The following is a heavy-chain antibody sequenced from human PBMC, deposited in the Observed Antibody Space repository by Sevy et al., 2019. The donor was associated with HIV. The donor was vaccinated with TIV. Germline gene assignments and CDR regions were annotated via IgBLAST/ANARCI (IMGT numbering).Heavy chain of an antibody. CDR2: LTFGCGEI. J-gene: IGHJ4*02. D-gene: IGHD2-8*01. CDR1: GFTFSKYS. CDR3: AREGCTKPHDY. Sequence: GGSLRLSCAASGFTFSKYSMSWVRQAPGKGLEWVSTLTFGCGEINYADSVKGPFTISRDNSKSSVYLQMKNLRPEDTAVYYCAREGCTKPHDYWGQGTLVTVSS. V-gene: IGHV3-23*01.